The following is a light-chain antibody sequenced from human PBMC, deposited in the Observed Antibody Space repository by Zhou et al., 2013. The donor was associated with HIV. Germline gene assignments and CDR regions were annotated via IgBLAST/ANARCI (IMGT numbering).Light chain of an antibody. CDR3: QQYDSLSS. CDR2: KAS. Sequence: DIQMTQSPSTLSASIGERVTITCRASQSINSWLAWYQQKPGKAPKLLIYKASTLESGVPSRFSGSGSGTEFTLTISSLQPDDFATYYCQQYDSLSSFGQGTSVEI. V-gene: IGKV1-5*03. J-gene: IGKJ1*01. CDR1: QSINSW.